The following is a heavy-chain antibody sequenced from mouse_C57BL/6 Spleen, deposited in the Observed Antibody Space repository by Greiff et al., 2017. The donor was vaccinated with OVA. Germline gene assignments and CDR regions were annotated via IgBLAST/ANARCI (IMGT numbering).Heavy chain of an antibody. Sequence: QLQQSGPELVKPGASVKISCKASGYAFSSSWMNWVKQRPGKGLEWIGRIYPGDGDTNYNGKFKGKATLTADKSSSTAYMQLSSLTSEDSAVYFCAGQLTVDYWGQGTTLTVSS. CDR3: AGQLTVDY. CDR2: IYPGDGDT. CDR1: GYAFSSSW. J-gene: IGHJ2*01. D-gene: IGHD3-2*02. V-gene: IGHV1-82*01.